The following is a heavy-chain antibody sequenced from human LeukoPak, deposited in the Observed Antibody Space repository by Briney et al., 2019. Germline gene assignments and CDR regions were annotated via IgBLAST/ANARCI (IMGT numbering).Heavy chain of an antibody. D-gene: IGHD6-13*01. J-gene: IGHJ3*02. V-gene: IGHV3-11*01. CDR2: ISSSGSTI. Sequence: GGSLRLSCAASGFTFSDYYMSWIRQAPGKGLEWVSYISSSGSTIYYADSVKGRFTISRDNAKNSLYLQMSSLRAEDTAVYYCARDCSAVIAAAGTAGAFDIWGQGTMVTVSS. CDR1: GFTFSDYY. CDR3: ARDCSAVIAAAGTAGAFDI.